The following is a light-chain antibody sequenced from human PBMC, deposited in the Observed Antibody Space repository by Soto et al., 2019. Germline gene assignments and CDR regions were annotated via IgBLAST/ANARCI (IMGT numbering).Light chain of an antibody. V-gene: IGKV1-5*01. J-gene: IGKJ1*01. CDR2: DAS. CDR3: LQYHSYSRP. Sequence: DIQMTQSPSTLSASVGDRVNITCRASQSISTWLAWYQQRSGKAPQLLIYDASGLESGVPSRFSGSGSGTEFTLTISSLQPDDFATYFCLQYHSYSRPFGPGTRVEI. CDR1: QSISTW.